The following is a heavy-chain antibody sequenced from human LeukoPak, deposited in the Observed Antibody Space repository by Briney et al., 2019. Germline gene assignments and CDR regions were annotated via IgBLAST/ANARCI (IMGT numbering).Heavy chain of an antibody. J-gene: IGHJ6*03. CDR2: ISYGGNTK. CDR1: GFTFSDYG. D-gene: IGHD4-23*01. Sequence: GGSLRLSCEASGFTFSDYGMHWVRQAPGKGLEWVAVISYGGNTKYYGDSVKGRFTISGDNSKNTLDLQMNSLRAEDTAIYYCAKDGNAHAYYFYHTDVWGKGTTVTVSS. V-gene: IGHV3-30*18. CDR3: AKDGNAHAYYFYHTDV.